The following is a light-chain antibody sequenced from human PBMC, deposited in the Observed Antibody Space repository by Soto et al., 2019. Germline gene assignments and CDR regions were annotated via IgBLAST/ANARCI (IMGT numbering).Light chain of an antibody. J-gene: IGKJ2*01. CDR1: QSLLHSNGYNY. Sequence: DLVMTQSPLSLPVTPGEPASISCRSSQSLLHSNGYNYLDWYLQKPGQSPQLLIYLGSNRASGVPDRFSGSGSGTDFTLKISRVEAEGVGVYYCMQALQTPGTFGQGTKLEIK. CDR2: LGS. CDR3: MQALQTPGT. V-gene: IGKV2-28*01.